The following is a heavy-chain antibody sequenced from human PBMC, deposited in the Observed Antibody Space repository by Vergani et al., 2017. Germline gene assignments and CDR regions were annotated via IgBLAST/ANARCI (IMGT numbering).Heavy chain of an antibody. CDR3: ARVSGIVGATTVSIDI. J-gene: IGHJ3*02. CDR1: GYTFTGYY. CDR2: INPNSGGT. V-gene: IGHV1-2*02. D-gene: IGHD1-26*01. Sequence: QVQLVQSGAEVKKPGASVKVSCKASGYTFTGYYMHWVRQAPGQGLEWMGWINPNSGGTNYAQKLQGRVTMTTDTSTSTAYMELRSLRSDDTAVYYCARVSGIVGATTVSIDIWGQGTMVTVSS.